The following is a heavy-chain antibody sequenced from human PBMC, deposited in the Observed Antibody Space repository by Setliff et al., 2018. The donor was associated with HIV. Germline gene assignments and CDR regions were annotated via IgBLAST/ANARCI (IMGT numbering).Heavy chain of an antibody. CDR1: GDSIISGDYY. D-gene: IGHD2-15*01. Sequence: PSETLSLTRTVSGDSIISGDYYWSWIRQSPGKGLEWIGHIRYKGNIDYNASLKSRLAISSDTSKNQFSLNLSSVIAADTAIYFCARFTVVVFGAGEPSWFDPWGQGILVTVSS. CDR2: IRYKGNI. J-gene: IGHJ5*02. CDR3: ARFTVVVFGAGEPSWFDP. V-gene: IGHV4-30-4*08.